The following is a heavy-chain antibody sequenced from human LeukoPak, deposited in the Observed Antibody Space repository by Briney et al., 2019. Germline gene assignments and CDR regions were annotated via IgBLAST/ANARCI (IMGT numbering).Heavy chain of an antibody. J-gene: IGHJ6*03. CDR2: ISSSSSTI. V-gene: IGHV3-48*01. Sequence: GGSLRLSCAASGFTFSSYSMNWVRQAPGKGLEWVSYISSSSSTIYYADSVKGRFTISRDNAKNSLYLQMNSLRAEDTAVYYCARDLGYSSSSSYYYYMDVWGKGTTVTVSS. CDR3: ARDLGYSSSSSYYYYMDV. CDR1: GFTFSSYS. D-gene: IGHD6-6*01.